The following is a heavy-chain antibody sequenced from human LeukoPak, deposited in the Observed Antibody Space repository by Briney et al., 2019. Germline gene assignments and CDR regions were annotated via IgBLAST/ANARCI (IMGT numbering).Heavy chain of an antibody. CDR2: IYYSGST. CDR3: ARLSYYDILTGYYNGGRIDY. Sequence: SETLSLTCAVSGGSISSSSYYWGWIRQPPGKGLEWIGSIYYSGSTYYNPSLKSRVTISVDTSKNQFSLKLSSVTAADTAVYYCARLSYYDILTGYYNGGRIDYWGQGTLVTVSS. V-gene: IGHV4-39*01. D-gene: IGHD3-9*01. CDR1: GGSISSSSYY. J-gene: IGHJ4*02.